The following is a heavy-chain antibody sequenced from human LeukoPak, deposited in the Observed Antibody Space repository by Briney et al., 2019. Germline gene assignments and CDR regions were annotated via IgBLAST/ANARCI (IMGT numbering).Heavy chain of an antibody. J-gene: IGHJ4*02. D-gene: IGHD5-12*01. CDR1: GGSISSSSYC. Sequence: SETLSLTCTVSGGSISSSSYCWGWIRQPPGKGLEWIGSIHYSGSTYYNPSLKSRVTISADTSENQFSLKLNSVTAADTAVYYCARWVATPRGYFDYWGQGTLVTVSS. CDR3: ARWVATPRGYFDY. CDR2: IHYSGST. V-gene: IGHV4-39*01.